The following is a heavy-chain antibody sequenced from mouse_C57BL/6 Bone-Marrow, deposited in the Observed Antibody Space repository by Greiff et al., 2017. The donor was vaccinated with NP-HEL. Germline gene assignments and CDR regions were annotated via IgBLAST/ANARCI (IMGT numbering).Heavy chain of an antibody. CDR2: IDPSDSYT. J-gene: IGHJ1*03. CDR1: GYTFTSYW. Sequence: QVQLQQPGAELVRPGTSVKLSCKASGYTFTSYWMHWVKQRPGQGLEWIGVIDPSDSYTNYNQKFKGKATLTVDTSSSTAYMQLSSLTSEDSAVYYCARGGSSYGGWYFDVWGTGTTVTVSS. D-gene: IGHD1-1*01. V-gene: IGHV1-59*01. CDR3: ARGGSSYGGWYFDV.